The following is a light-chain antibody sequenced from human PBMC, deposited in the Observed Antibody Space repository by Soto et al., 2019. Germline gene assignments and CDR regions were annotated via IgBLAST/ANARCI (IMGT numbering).Light chain of an antibody. CDR3: SSYAASNNFYFV. J-gene: IGLJ3*02. Sequence: QSALTQPPSASGSPGQSVTISCTGTSSDVGGDNYVSWYQQYPGRAPKLMIYEVTKRPSGVPDRFSGSKSGNTASLTVSGLQAEDEADYSCSSYAASNNFYFVFGGGTKVTVL. CDR1: SSDVGGDNY. V-gene: IGLV2-8*01. CDR2: EVT.